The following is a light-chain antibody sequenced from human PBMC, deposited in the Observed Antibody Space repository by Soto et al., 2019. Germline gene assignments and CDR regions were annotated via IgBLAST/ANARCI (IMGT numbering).Light chain of an antibody. Sequence: DIQMTQSPSSLSASVGDRVTITGRASQNIRNYLNWYQKTPGKAHKLLIYAAYTLQTAVPSRFSGSGSGADFTLTISSLQPEDFATDFCQHSSSTPYTCGQGTKLEIK. V-gene: IGKV1-39*01. CDR2: AAY. J-gene: IGKJ2*01. CDR1: QNIRNY. CDR3: QHSSSTPYT.